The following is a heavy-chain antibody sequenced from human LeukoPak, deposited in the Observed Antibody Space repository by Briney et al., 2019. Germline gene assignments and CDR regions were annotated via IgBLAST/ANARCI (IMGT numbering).Heavy chain of an antibody. CDR3: ARGVVRGVIIATGPYWFDP. CDR2: INHSGST. J-gene: IGHJ5*02. V-gene: IGHV4-34*01. D-gene: IGHD3-10*01. CDR1: GGSFSGYY. Sequence: SETLSLTCAVYGGSFSGYYWSWIRQPPGKGLEWIGEINHSGSTNYNPSLKSRVTISVDTSKNQFSLKLSSVTAADTAVYYCARGVVRGVIIATGPYWFDPWGQGTLVTVSS.